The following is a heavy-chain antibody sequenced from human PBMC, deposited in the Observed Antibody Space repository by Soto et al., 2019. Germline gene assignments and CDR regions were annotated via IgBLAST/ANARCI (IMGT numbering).Heavy chain of an antibody. CDR1: SGSISTNSYL. J-gene: IGHJ6*02. V-gene: IGHV4-39*01. Sequence: SLTCSVSSGSISTNSYLWGWIRQPPGKGLEWIGAILYSGDTYYSESLKSRVPMSVDTAKNQFSLKLNSVTAADTAVYYCARQGRNTKIVILRHYATDFWGQGTAVTVSS. CDR3: ARQGRNTKIVILRHYATDF. CDR2: ILYSGDT. D-gene: IGHD3-22*01.